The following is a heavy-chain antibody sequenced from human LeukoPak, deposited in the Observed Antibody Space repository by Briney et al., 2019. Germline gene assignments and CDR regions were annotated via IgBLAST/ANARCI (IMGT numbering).Heavy chain of an antibody. J-gene: IGHJ3*02. CDR3: AKLARSDDFDI. CDR1: GFTFSSYA. V-gene: IGHV3-7*01. CDR2: IKQDGSEK. Sequence: GGSLRLSCAASGFTFSSYAMSWVRQAPGKGLEWVASIKQDGSEKKYVDSVKGRFTISGDNAKNSVYLQMNSLRAEDTAVYYCAKLARSDDFDIWGQGTMVTVSS.